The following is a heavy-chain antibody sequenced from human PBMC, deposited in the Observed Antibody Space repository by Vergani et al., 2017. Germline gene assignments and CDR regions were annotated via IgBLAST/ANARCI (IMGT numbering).Heavy chain of an antibody. CDR2: IYSCGST. J-gene: IGHJ3*02. D-gene: IGHD3-22*01. V-gene: IGHV3-53*01. Sequence: EVQLVESGGGLIQPGGSLRLSCAASGFTVSSNYMSWVRQAPGKGLEWVSVIYSCGSTYYADSVKGRFTISRDNSKNTLYLQMNSLRAEDTAVYYCAKDGNDSSGYWDPRYAFDIWGQGTMVTVSS. CDR1: GFTVSSNY. CDR3: AKDGNDSSGYWDPRYAFDI.